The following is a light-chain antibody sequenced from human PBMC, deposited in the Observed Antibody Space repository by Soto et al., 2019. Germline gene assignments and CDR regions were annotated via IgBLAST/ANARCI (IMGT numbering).Light chain of an antibody. CDR2: EVT. CDR3: SSYGGNNNYVI. V-gene: IGLV2-8*01. CDR1: SSDIGAYNY. Sequence: QSALTQPPSASGSPGQSVTISCSGTSSDIGAYNYVSWYQQHPGKAPKLLISEVTKQPSGVPDRFSGSKSGNTACLTVSGLQGDDEGDYYCSSYGGNNNYVIFGGGTKLTVL. J-gene: IGLJ2*01.